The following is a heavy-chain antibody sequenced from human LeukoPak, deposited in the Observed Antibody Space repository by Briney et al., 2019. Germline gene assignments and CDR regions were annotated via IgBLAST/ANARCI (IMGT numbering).Heavy chain of an antibody. CDR2: IIPIFGIA. V-gene: IGHV1-69*04. D-gene: IGHD2-15*01. CDR3: ARDWGVVVVAATGNWFDP. J-gene: IGHJ5*02. CDR1: GGTFSSYA. Sequence: ASVKVSCKASGGTFSSYAISWVRQAPGQGLEWMGRIIPIFGIANYAQKFQGRVTITADKSTSTAYMELSSLRSEDTAVYYCARDWGVVVVAATGNWFDPWGQGTLVTVPS.